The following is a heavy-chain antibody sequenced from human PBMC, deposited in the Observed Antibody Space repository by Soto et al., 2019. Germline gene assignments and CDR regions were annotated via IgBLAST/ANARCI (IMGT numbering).Heavy chain of an antibody. V-gene: IGHV4-59*01. D-gene: IGHD3-22*01. CDR1: GCSISRYY. CDR2: IYYSGST. CDR3: ARELSSGYPILNWFDP. J-gene: IGHJ5*02. Sequence: PSETLSLTCTVSGCSISRYYWSWIRQPPGKGLEWIGYIYYSGSTNYNPSLKSRVTISVDTSKNQFSLKLSSVTAADTAVYYCARELSSGYPILNWFDPWGQGTLVTVSS.